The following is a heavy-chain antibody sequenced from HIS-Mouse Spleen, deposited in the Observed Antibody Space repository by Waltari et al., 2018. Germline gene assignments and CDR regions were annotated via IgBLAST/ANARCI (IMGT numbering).Heavy chain of an antibody. CDR2: IYCSGST. D-gene: IGHD6-13*01. Sequence: LQLQESGPGLVKPSETLSLTCTVSGGSISSSSYYGGWFRQPPGKGLEWIGSIYCSGSTYYNPSLKSRVTISVDTSKNQFSLKLSSVTAADTAVYYCAREIPYSSSWYDWYFDLWGRGTLVTVSS. V-gene: IGHV4-39*07. CDR1: GGSISSSSYY. CDR3: AREIPYSSSWYDWYFDL. J-gene: IGHJ2*01.